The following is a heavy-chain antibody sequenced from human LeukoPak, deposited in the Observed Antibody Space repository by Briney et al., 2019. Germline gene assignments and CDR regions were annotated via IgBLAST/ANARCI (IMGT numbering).Heavy chain of an antibody. V-gene: IGHV4-39*07. J-gene: IGHJ5*02. D-gene: IGHD3-10*01. Sequence: SETLSLTCTVSGASISSSPYYGAWIRQPPGKGLEWIGNIYFSGSSFYKPSLKSRVTISVDMSKKQFSLNLRSVTAADTAVYYCARDPDYGSRLDPWGQGALVAVSS. CDR3: ARDPDYGSRLDP. CDR1: GASISSSPYY. CDR2: IYFSGSS.